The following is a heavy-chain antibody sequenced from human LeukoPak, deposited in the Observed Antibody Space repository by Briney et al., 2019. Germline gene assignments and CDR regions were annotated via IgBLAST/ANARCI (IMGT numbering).Heavy chain of an antibody. D-gene: IGHD4-11*01. CDR1: GFTFSSSTIGSYT. J-gene: IGHJ4*02. CDR2: IGSTGHYI. V-gene: IGHV3-21*01. Sequence: PRGSLRLSCVTSGFTFSSSTIGSYTMNWVRQAPGEGLEWSSSIGSTGHYIYYTSAVDGRFTISKDVANCLLYQKINSLGDDDTAVYYCGRDPNYSTGFDYWGQGTLVTVSS. CDR3: GRDPNYSTGFDY.